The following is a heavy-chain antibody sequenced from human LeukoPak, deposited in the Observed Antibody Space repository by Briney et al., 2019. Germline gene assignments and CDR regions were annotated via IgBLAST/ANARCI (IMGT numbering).Heavy chain of an antibody. Sequence: PSETLSLTCAVYGGSFSAYYWGWIRQPPGKGLEWIGEINHGGTTNYNPSLKSRVTISLDTSKNQFSLRLSSVTAADTAVYYCASSRNYDILTGYWVYYFDYWCQGTLVTVSS. V-gene: IGHV4-34*01. J-gene: IGHJ4*02. CDR3: ASSRNYDILTGYWVYYFDY. CDR1: GGSFSAYY. CDR2: INHGGTT. D-gene: IGHD3-9*01.